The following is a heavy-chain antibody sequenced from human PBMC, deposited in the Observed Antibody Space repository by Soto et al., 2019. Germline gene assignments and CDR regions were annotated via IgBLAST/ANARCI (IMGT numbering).Heavy chain of an antibody. Sequence: PSETLSLTCAVYGGSFTDDYWNWIRQPPGKGLEWIGEIHHTGTINYNPSFKSRVTLSVDTSKNQFSLNMKSVNAADTAVYYCARFEVGATTNDYWGQGTLVTVSS. CDR1: GGSFTDDY. D-gene: IGHD3-3*01. CDR3: ARFEVGATTNDY. J-gene: IGHJ4*02. CDR2: IHHTGTI. V-gene: IGHV4-34*01.